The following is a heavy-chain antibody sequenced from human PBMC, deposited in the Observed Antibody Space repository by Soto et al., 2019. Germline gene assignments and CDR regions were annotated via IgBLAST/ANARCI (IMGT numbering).Heavy chain of an antibody. J-gene: IGHJ4*02. CDR2: IYYSGST. V-gene: IGHV4-39*01. Sequence: QLQLQESGPGLVKPSETLSLTCTVSGGSVSSSSYYWGWIRQPPGKGLEWIGSIYYSGSTYYNPSLKSRVTISVDTSKNQFSLKLSSVTAADTAVYYCARLLGSSWVDYWGQGTLVTVSS. D-gene: IGHD6-13*01. CDR3: ARLLGSSWVDY. CDR1: GGSVSSSSYY.